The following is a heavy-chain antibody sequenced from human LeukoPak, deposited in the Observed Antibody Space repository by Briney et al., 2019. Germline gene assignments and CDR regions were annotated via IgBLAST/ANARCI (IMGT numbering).Heavy chain of an antibody. CDR2: ISASGSTT. V-gene: IGHV3-23*01. J-gene: IGHJ6*02. CDR1: GFTFTNYA. CDR3: AKGAITYYYYAMDV. D-gene: IGHD1-14*01. Sequence: PGGSLRLSCAAFGFTFTNYAMNWVRQAPGKGLEWVSAISASGSTTYYADSVKGRFTISRDNSKNTLYLRMNSLRAGDTAVYYCAKGAITYYYYAMDVWGQGTTVTVSS.